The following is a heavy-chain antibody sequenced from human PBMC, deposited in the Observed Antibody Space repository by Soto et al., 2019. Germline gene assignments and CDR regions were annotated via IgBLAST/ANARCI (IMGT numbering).Heavy chain of an antibody. V-gene: IGHV3-72*01. J-gene: IGHJ4*02. D-gene: IGHD2-21*02. Sequence: EVQLVESGGDLVQPGGSLRLSCAASGFTFSDYYMDWVRQAPGKGLEWVGRIRNKANSYSTEYPASVQGRFTISRDESKDSLYLQMNSLKTEDTAVYYCARAGVTDHRYFEYWGQGTLVTVSS. CDR1: GFTFSDYY. CDR2: IRNKANSYST. CDR3: ARAGVTDHRYFEY.